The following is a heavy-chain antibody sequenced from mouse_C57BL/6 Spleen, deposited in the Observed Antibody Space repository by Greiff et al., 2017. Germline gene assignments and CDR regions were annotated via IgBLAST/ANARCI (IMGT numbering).Heavy chain of an antibody. V-gene: IGHV3-1*01. Sequence: EVQVEESGPGMVKPSQSLSLTCTVTGYSITSGYDWHWIRHFPGNKLEWMGYISYSGSTNYNPTLKSRISITQDTSKNHFFLKLNAVTTEDTATYYCARDRGYAMDYWGQGTSVTVSS. D-gene: IGHD3-1*01. CDR1: GYSITSGYD. J-gene: IGHJ4*01. CDR2: ISYSGST. CDR3: ARDRGYAMDY.